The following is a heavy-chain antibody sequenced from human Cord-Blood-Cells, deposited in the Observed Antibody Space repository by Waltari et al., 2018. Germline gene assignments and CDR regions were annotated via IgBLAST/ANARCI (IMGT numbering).Heavy chain of an antibody. Sequence: QVQLQESGPGLVKPSETLSLTCTVSGGSISSYYWSWIRQPPGKGLEWIGYIYYSGSTNYNPSLKSRVTISVDTSKNQFSLKLSSVTAADTAVYYCARAGIGPNWYFDLWGRGTLVTVSS. CDR1: GGSISSYY. V-gene: IGHV4-59*01. D-gene: IGHD1-26*01. CDR3: ARAGIGPNWYFDL. J-gene: IGHJ2*01. CDR2: IYYSGST.